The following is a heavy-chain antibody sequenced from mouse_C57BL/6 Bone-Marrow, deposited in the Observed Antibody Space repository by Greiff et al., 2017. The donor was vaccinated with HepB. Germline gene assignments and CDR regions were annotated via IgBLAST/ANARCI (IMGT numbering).Heavy chain of an antibody. CDR2: ISSGGSYT. J-gene: IGHJ2*01. CDR3: ARGLRDDFGY. CDR1: GFTFSSYG. Sequence: EVHLVESGGDLVKPGGSLKLSCAASGFTFSSYGMSWVRQTPDKRLEWVATISSGGSYTYYPDSVKGRFTISRDNAKNTLYLQMSSLKSEDTAMYYCARGLRDDFGYWGQGTTLTVSS. V-gene: IGHV5-6*01. D-gene: IGHD3-3*01.